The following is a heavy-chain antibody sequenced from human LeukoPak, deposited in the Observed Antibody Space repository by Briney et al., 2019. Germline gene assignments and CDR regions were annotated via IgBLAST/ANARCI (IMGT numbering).Heavy chain of an antibody. J-gene: IGHJ5*02. CDR3: ARGLAGKASSNWFDP. CDR1: GGSFSGYY. Sequence: SETLSLTCAVYGGSFSGYYWSWIRQPSGKGLEWIGEINHSGSTNYNPSLKSRVTISVDTSKNQFSLKLSSVTAADTAVYYCARGLAGKASSNWFDPWGQGTLVTVSS. V-gene: IGHV4-34*01. D-gene: IGHD6-19*01. CDR2: INHSGST.